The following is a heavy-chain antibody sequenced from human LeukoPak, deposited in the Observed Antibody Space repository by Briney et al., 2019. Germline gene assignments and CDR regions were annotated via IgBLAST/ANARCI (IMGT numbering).Heavy chain of an antibody. CDR2: ISTTGGST. D-gene: IGHD6-13*01. Sequence: QSGGSLRLSCSASGFAFSRFAMHWVRQAPGKGLEYVSVISTTGGSTYYADSVKGRFTISRDNSKNSLYLQMSRLRAEDTAVYYCVKEGQQRSFDYWGQGTLVTVAS. CDR3: VKEGQQRSFDY. J-gene: IGHJ4*02. CDR1: GFAFSRFA. V-gene: IGHV3-64D*06.